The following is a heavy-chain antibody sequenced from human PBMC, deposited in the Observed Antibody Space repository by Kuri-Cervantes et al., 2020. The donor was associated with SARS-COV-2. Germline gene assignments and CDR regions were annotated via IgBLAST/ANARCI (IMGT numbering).Heavy chain of an antibody. D-gene: IGHD3-3*01. CDR1: GWSFSGYY. V-gene: IGHV4-39*01. CDR2: IYYSGST. CDR3: ARQMMSSITIFGVVITRDWFDP. J-gene: IGHJ5*02. Sequence: ESLKISCACYGWSFSGYYWGWIRQPPGKGLEGLGSIYYSGSTYYNPSLKSRVTISVDTSKNQFSLKLTSVTAADTAVYYCARQMMSSITIFGVVITRDWFDPWGQGTLVTVSS.